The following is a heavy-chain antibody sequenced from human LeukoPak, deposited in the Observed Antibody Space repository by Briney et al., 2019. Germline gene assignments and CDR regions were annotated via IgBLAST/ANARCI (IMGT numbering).Heavy chain of an antibody. Sequence: PEASVKVSCKASGYTFTGYYMHWVRQAPGQGLEWMGRINPNSGGTNYAQKFQGRVTMTRDTSISTAYMELSRLRSDDTAVYYCARALSELTTAFGWFDPWGQGTLVTVSS. CDR1: GYTFTGYY. CDR3: ARALSELTTAFGWFDP. V-gene: IGHV1-2*06. CDR2: INPNSGGT. D-gene: IGHD1-14*01. J-gene: IGHJ5*02.